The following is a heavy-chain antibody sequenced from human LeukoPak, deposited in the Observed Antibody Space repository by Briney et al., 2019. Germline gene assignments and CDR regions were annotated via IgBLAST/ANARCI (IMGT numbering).Heavy chain of an antibody. D-gene: IGHD6-19*01. V-gene: IGHV3-7*01. CDR1: GFIINKYW. CDR3: AKPHLRLVQPDNWFDP. CDR2: INEDGGDR. J-gene: IGHJ5*02. Sequence: GGSLRLSCAASGFIINKYWMAWVRQAPGKGLEWVANINEDGGDRNYVDSLKGRFTISRDNSKNTLYLQMNSLRAEDTAVYYCAKPHLRLVQPDNWFDPWGQGTLVTVSS.